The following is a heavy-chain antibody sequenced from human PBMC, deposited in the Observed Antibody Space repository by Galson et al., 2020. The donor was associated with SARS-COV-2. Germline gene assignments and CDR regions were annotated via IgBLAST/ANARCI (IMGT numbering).Heavy chain of an antibody. CDR1: GFSFSIYE. V-gene: IGHV3-48*03. CDR3: VLSASY. J-gene: IGHJ4*02. CDR2: INSGGDLI. D-gene: IGHD3-16*01. Sequence: GESLKISCAASGFSFSIYEMNWVRQAPGKGLEWVSYINSGGDLIYYADSVKGRFTISRDNANNSLYLQMNSLRAEDTAIYYCVLSASYWGQGTLVTVSS.